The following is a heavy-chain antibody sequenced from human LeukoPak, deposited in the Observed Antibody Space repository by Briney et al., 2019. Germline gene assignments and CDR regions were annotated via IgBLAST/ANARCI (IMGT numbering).Heavy chain of an antibody. Sequence: GGSLRLSCAASGFTFSSYGMHWVRQAPGKGLEWVAVISYDGSNKYYADSVKGRFTISRDNSKNTLYLQMNSLRAEDTAVYYCAKGDRITIFGVVLGEPYGMDVWGQGTTVTVSS. V-gene: IGHV3-30*18. CDR2: ISYDGSNK. J-gene: IGHJ6*02. D-gene: IGHD3-3*01. CDR3: AKGDRITIFGVVLGEPYGMDV. CDR1: GFTFSSYG.